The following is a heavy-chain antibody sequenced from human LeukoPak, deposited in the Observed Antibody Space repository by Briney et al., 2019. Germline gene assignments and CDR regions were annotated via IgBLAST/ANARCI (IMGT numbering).Heavy chain of an antibody. J-gene: IGHJ4*02. V-gene: IGHV4-61*02. CDR3: ATHGGDGQRSGLFDH. Sequence: SETLSLTCTVSGGSISSGSYYWSWIRQPAGKGLEWIGRIYTSGSTNYNPSLKSRVTISVDTSKNQFSLKLSSVTAADTAVYYCATHGGDGQRSGLFDHWGQGTLVTVSS. D-gene: IGHD5-24*01. CDR2: IYTSGST. CDR1: GGSISSGSYY.